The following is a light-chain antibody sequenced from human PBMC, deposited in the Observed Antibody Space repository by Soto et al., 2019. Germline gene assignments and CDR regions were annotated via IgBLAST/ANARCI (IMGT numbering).Light chain of an antibody. CDR1: QSVSRR. J-gene: IGKJ2*01. Sequence: DIQMTQSPSTLSASVGDRITITCRASQSVSRRLAWFQQKPGKAPKLLIYDASSLESGVPSRFRGRGSGTEFTLTISSLQPDDCATYYCQTYNSYSLHTFGQGTKLEIK. V-gene: IGKV1-5*01. CDR3: QTYNSYSLHT. CDR2: DAS.